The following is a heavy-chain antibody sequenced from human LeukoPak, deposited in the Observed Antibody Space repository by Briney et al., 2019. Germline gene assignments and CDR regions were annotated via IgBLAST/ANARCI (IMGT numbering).Heavy chain of an antibody. V-gene: IGHV3-74*01. Sequence: GGSLRLSCAASGFTFSSYWMHWVRQAPGKGLVWVSRINSDGSTTSYADSVKGRFTNSRDNAKNTLYLQMNSLRAEDTAVFYCARESGSGNFDYWGQGTLVTVSS. D-gene: IGHD3-10*01. CDR2: INSDGSTT. J-gene: IGHJ4*02. CDR3: ARESGSGNFDY. CDR1: GFTFSSYW.